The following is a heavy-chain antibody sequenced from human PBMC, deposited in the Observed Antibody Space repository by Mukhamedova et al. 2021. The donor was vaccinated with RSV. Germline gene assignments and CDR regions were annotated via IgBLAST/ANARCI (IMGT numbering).Heavy chain of an antibody. J-gene: IGHJ4*02. V-gene: IGHV3-23*01. Sequence: APGKGLEWVSTISGNGGSTYYADSVKGRFTISSDISKDTVFLQMDTLRADDTAVYYCARARYSSGYFDNWGQGTLVTVSS. CDR3: ARARYSSGYFDN. D-gene: IGHD6-19*01. CDR2: ISGNGGST.